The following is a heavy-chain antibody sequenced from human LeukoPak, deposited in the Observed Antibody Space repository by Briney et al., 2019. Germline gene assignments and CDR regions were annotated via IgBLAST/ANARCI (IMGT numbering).Heavy chain of an antibody. J-gene: IGHJ4*02. Sequence: GGSLRLSCAASGFTFNNYAMSWFRQTPGKGLEWVSAISGSGDRTYYAESVKGRFSISRDNSKNTLYLQMHSLRAEDTAVYYCARRAADYGDSYFDYWGQGTLVTVSS. CDR3: ARRAADYGDSYFDY. CDR1: GFTFNNYA. CDR2: ISGSGDRT. D-gene: IGHD4-17*01. V-gene: IGHV3-23*01.